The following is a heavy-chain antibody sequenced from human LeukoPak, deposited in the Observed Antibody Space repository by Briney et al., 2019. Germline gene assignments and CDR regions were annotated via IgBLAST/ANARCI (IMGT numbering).Heavy chain of an antibody. CDR3: ARVYLERLTAGYFDH. D-gene: IGHD2-8*01. V-gene: IGHV3-30*04. J-gene: IGHJ4*02. CDR2: ISDDGRHN. CDR1: GFTFSTYA. Sequence: GGSLRLSCAASGFTFSTYAMNWVRQAPGKGLEWVAVISDDGRHNYYADSVKGRFTISRDNSKSTLYLQMNSPRDDDSAAYFCARVYLERLTAGYFDHWGQGTQVTVSS.